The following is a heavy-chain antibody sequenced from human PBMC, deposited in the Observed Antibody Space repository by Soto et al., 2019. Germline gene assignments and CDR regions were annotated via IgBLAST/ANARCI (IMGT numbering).Heavy chain of an antibody. D-gene: IGHD2-21*02. CDR2: ISGNGGNT. CDR1: GFTFSYYA. Sequence: GGSLRLSCVASGFTFSYYAVGWVRQAPGKGLEWVSTISGNGGNTYYADSVKGRFTISRDNSKNTLYLQMDSLRAEDTAVYYCAKRHIVVATGISFDSWGQGTLVTVSS. J-gene: IGHJ4*02. V-gene: IGHV3-23*01. CDR3: AKRHIVVATGISFDS.